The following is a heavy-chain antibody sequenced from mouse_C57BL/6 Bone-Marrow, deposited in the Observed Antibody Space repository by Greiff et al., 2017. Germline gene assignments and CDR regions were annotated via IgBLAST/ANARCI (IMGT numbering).Heavy chain of an antibody. V-gene: IGHV5-6*01. Sequence: EVQLVESGGDLVKPGGSLKLSCAASGFTFSSYGMSWVRQTPDKRLEWVATISSGGSYTYYPDSVKGRFTLSRDNAKNTLYLQRSSLKSEDTAMYYCARQALRSGDYWGQGTSVTVSS. CDR3: ARQALRSGDY. CDR2: ISSGGSYT. CDR1: GFTFSSYG. J-gene: IGHJ4*01.